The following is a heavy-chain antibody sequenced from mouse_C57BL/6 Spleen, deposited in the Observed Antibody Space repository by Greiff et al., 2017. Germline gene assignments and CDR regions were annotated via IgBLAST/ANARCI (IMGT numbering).Heavy chain of an antibody. V-gene: IGHV6-6*01. J-gene: IGHJ2*01. CDR3: TRVGDYDDGYYFDY. Sequence: EVKLQESGGGLVQPGGSMKLSCAASGFTFSDAWMDWVRQSPEKGLEWVAEIRNKANNHATYYAESVKGRFTISRDDSKSSVYLQMNSLRAEDTGIYYCTRVGDYDDGYYFDYWGQGTTLTVSS. CDR2: IRNKANNHAT. D-gene: IGHD2-4*01. CDR1: GFTFSDAW.